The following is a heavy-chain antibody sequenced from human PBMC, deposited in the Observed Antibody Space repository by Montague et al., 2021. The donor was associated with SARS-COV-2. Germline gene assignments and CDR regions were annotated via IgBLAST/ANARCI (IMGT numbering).Heavy chain of an antibody. CDR2: IYYSGST. CDR1: GGSISSYY. D-gene: IGHD2-21*01. Sequence: SETLSLTCTVSGGSISSYYWSWIRQPPGKGLEWIGYIYYSGSTYYNPSLKSRVTISVDTSKNQFSLKLSSVTAADTAVYYCARTPGQIAGDAFDIWGQGTMVTVSS. J-gene: IGHJ3*02. CDR3: ARTPGQIAGDAFDI. V-gene: IGHV4-59*01.